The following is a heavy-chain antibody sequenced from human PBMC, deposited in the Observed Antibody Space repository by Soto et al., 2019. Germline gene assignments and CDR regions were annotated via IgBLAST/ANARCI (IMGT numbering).Heavy chain of an antibody. D-gene: IGHD6-19*01. CDR2: IYYSGST. CDR1: GGSISSSSYY. CDR3: ARPAPSYIAVADNFDY. Sequence: SETLSLTCTVSGGSISSSSYYWGWIRQPPGKGLEWIGSIYYSGSTYYNPSLKSRVTISVDTSKNQFSLKLSSVTAADTAVYYCARPAPSYIAVADNFDYWGQGTLVTLSS. J-gene: IGHJ4*02. V-gene: IGHV4-39*01.